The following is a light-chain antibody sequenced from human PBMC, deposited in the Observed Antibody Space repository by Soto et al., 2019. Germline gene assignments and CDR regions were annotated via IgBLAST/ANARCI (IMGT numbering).Light chain of an antibody. CDR1: QSVSSSY. CDR3: QHYGTSPPHT. J-gene: IGKJ2*01. CDR2: GAS. V-gene: IGKV3-20*01. Sequence: EIVLTQSPGTLSLSPGERATLSCRASQSVSSSYLAWYQQQPGQAPRLLIYGASSRATGIQDRFSGSGSWTDFTLTISRLEPEDFSVCFCQHYGTSPPHTFGQGTKLEIK.